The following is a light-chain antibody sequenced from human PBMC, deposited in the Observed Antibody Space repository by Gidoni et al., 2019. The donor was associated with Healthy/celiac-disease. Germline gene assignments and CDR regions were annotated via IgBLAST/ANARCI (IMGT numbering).Light chain of an antibody. CDR3: MQALQTRT. V-gene: IGKV2-28*01. J-gene: IGKJ5*01. CDR2: LGS. Sequence: DIVMTQSPLSLPVPPGEPASISCRSSQSLLHSNGYNYLEWDLQKPGQSPQLLIYLGSNRASGAPDRFSGSGSGTDFTLKISRVEAEDVGVYYCMQALQTRTFGQGTRLEIK. CDR1: QSLLHSNGYNY.